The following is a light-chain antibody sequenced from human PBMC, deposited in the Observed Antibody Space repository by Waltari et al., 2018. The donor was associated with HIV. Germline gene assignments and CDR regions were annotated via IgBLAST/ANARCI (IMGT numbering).Light chain of an antibody. CDR3: QVWGSLTDPVV. V-gene: IGLV3-21*02. CDR2: DER. J-gene: IGLJ2*01. CDR1: GMGGKG. Sequence: SYVLTRPPPPSWPPDQRPGITVGGKGMGGKGWHGYQQKPGQAPVLVVSDERDRPSGIPGRFSGSNSGNTATLTISRVEAGDEGDYYCQVWGSLTDPVVFGGGTKLTVL.